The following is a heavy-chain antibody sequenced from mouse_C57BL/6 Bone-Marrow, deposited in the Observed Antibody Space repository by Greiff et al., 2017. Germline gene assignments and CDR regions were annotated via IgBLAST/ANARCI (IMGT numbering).Heavy chain of an antibody. CDR3: APLYGSSYGGFAY. CDR1: GYTFTSYW. CDR2: IDPNSGGT. D-gene: IGHD1-1*01. J-gene: IGHJ3*01. Sequence: QVQLQQPGAELVKPGASVKLSCKASGYTFTSYWMHWVKQRPGRGLEWIGRIDPNSGGTKYNGKFKGKATLTADKSSSTAYMQLSSLTSEDSAVYFCAPLYGSSYGGFAYWGQGTLVTVSA. V-gene: IGHV1-62-3*01.